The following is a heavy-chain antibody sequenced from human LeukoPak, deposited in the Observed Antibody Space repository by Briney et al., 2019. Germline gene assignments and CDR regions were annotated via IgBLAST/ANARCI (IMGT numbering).Heavy chain of an antibody. CDR1: GGTFSSYA. CDR3: ADGYSYGYFNYYYGMDV. Sequence: GASVKVSCKASGGTFSSYAISWVRQAPGQGLEWMGGIIPIFGTANYAQKFQGRVTITADESTSTAYMELSSLRSEDTAVYYCADGYSYGYFNYYYGMDVWGQGTTVTVSS. J-gene: IGHJ6*02. CDR2: IIPIFGTA. D-gene: IGHD5-18*01. V-gene: IGHV1-69*01.